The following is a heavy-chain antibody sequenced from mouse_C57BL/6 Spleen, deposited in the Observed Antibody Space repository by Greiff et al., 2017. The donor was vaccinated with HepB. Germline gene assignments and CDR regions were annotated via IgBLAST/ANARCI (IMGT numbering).Heavy chain of an antibody. CDR1: GFTFSSYT. V-gene: IGHV5-9*01. D-gene: IGHD2-3*01. CDR3: ARHLYDGVYYFDH. Sequence: EVNVVESGGGLVKPGGSLKLSCAASGFTFSSYTMSWVRQTPEKRLEWVATISGGGGNTYYPDSVKGRFTISRDNAKNTLYLQMSSLRSEDTALYYCARHLYDGVYYFDHWGQGTTLTVSS. CDR2: ISGGGGNT. J-gene: IGHJ2*01.